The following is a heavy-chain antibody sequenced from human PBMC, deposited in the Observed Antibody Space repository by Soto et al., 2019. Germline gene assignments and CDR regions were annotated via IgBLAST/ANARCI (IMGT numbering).Heavy chain of an antibody. CDR2: INPSGGST. J-gene: IGHJ3*02. V-gene: IGHV1-46*01. Sequence: QVQLVQSGAEVKKPGASVKVSCKASGYTFTSYYMHWVRQAPGQGLEWMGIINPSGGSTSYAQKFQGRVTMTRDTSTSTVYMELSSLRSEDTAVYYCARGRNNYYDSSERAFDIWGQGTIVTASS. CDR1: GYTFTSYY. D-gene: IGHD3-22*01. CDR3: ARGRNNYYDSSERAFDI.